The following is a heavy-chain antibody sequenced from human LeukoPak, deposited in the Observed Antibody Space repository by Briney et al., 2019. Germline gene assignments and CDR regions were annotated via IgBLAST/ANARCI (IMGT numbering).Heavy chain of an antibody. CDR1: GFTFSSYE. CDR2: ISSSGSTI. Sequence: QPGGSLRLSCAASGFTFSSYEMNGVRQAPGKGLEGVSYISSSGSTIYYADSVKGRFTISRDNAKNSLYLQMNRLRAEDTAVYYCARSSGWTGAFDYWGQGTLVTVSS. CDR3: ARSSGWTGAFDY. D-gene: IGHD6-19*01. V-gene: IGHV3-48*03. J-gene: IGHJ4*02.